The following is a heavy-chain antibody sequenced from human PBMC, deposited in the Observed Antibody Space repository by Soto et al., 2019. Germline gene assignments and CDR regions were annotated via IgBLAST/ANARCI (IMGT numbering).Heavy chain of an antibody. CDR1: GGSISSYY. V-gene: IGHV4-59*08. J-gene: IGHJ6*02. D-gene: IGHD3-10*01. CDR3: ARHRGYGMDV. CDR2: IYYRGST. Sequence: SETLSLTCTVSGGSISSYYWSWIRQPPGKGLEWIGYIYYRGSTNYNPSLKSRLTISVDTSKNQFSLKLSSVTAADTAVYYCARHRGYGMDVWGQGTTVTVSS.